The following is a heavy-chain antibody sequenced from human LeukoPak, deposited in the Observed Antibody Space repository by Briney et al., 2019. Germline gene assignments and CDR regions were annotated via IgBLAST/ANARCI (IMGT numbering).Heavy chain of an antibody. Sequence: ASVKVSCKASGGTFSSYAISGVRQAPGQGGEGMGGIIPIFGTANYAQKFQGRVTITTDESTSTAYVELSSLRSEDTAVYYCARVNPETYDFWSGDYYYYMDVWGKGTTVTVSS. CDR1: GGTFSSYA. V-gene: IGHV1-69*05. CDR2: IIPIFGTA. CDR3: ARVNPETYDFWSGDYYYYMDV. D-gene: IGHD3-3*01. J-gene: IGHJ6*03.